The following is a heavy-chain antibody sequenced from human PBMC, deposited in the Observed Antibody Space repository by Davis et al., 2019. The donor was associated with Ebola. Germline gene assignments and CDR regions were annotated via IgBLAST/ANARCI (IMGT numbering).Heavy chain of an antibody. CDR1: GYTFTSYY. Sequence: ASVKVSCKASGYTFTSYYMHWVRQAPGQGLEWMGIINPSGGSTSYAQKFQGRVTMTRDTSTSTVYMELSSLRSEDTAVYYCTRLGVAARSMDVWGQGTTVTVSS. J-gene: IGHJ6*02. V-gene: IGHV1-46*01. D-gene: IGHD2-15*01. CDR3: TRLGVAARSMDV. CDR2: INPSGGST.